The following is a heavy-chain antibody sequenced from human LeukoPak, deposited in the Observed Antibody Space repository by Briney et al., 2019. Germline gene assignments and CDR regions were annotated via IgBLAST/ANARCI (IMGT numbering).Heavy chain of an antibody. D-gene: IGHD6-6*01. CDR2: IIPIFGTA. Sequence: SVRLSRKPAVGTVCRYAISWVRQAPGQGLEWMGRIIPIFGTANHAQKFQGRVTITTDESTSTAYIELSSLRSEDTAVYYCASASIAARPGPLFDYWGQGNLVTVSS. CDR3: ASASIAARPGPLFDY. CDR1: VGTVCRYA. V-gene: IGHV1-69*05. J-gene: IGHJ4*02.